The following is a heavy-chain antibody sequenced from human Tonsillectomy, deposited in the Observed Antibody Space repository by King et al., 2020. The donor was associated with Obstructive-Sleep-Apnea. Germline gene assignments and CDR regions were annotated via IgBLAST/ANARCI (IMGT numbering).Heavy chain of an antibody. V-gene: IGHV3-33*01. Sequence: VQLVESGGGVVQPGAALRLSCAASGFPFRNYCMHLVRQAPGKGLEGLAIIWYDGSKTYYAAALGGRLTIPRDNPRNTLYLELTSLRVEDTAVYYCARVGHPMVWGQGTLVTVSS. CDR2: IWYDGSKT. CDR1: GFPFRNYC. D-gene: IGHD3-10*01. CDR3: ARVGHPMV. J-gene: IGHJ4*02.